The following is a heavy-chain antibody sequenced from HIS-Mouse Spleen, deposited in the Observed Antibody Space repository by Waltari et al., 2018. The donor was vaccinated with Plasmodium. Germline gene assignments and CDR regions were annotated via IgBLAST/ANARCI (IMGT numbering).Heavy chain of an antibody. V-gene: IGHV2-70*11. Sequence: ALVKPTQTLTLTCTFSGFSLSTSGMCVSWIRQPPGKALEWLARIDWDDDKYYSTSLKTRLTISKDTSKNQVVLTMTNMDPVDTATYYCARHKKRGQLVRGYFDYWGQGTLVTVSS. CDR2: IDWDDDK. CDR1: GFSLSTSGMC. CDR3: ARHKKRGQLVRGYFDY. J-gene: IGHJ4*02. D-gene: IGHD6-6*01.